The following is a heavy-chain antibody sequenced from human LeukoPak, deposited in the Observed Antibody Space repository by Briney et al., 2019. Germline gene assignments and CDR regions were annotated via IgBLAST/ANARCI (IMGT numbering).Heavy chain of an antibody. J-gene: IGHJ4*02. Sequence: GGSLRLSCAASGFTFSSYAMSWVRQAPGKGLEWVVFISYDGSNKYYADSVKGRFTISRDNSKNTLYLQMNSLRPEDTAVYYCAKDWSYHYTVNYWGQGTLVTVSS. CDR1: GFTFSSYA. CDR2: ISYDGSNK. V-gene: IGHV3-30*18. CDR3: AKDWSYHYTVNY. D-gene: IGHD3-16*02.